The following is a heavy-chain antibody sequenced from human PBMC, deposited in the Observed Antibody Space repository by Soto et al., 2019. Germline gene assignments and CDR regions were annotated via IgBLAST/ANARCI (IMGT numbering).Heavy chain of an antibody. D-gene: IGHD2-2*01. CDR2: INHSGST. J-gene: IGHJ4*02. V-gene: IGHV4-34*01. CDR1: GGSISGYY. CDR3: ARRQGERYCSSTRCYPIGRYYFDY. Sequence: SETLSLTCAVYGGSISGYYWSWIRQPPGKGLEWIGEINHSGSTNYNPSLKSRVTISVDTSKNQFSLKLSSVTAADTAVYYCARRQGERYCSSTRCYPIGRYYFDYWGQGTLVTVSS.